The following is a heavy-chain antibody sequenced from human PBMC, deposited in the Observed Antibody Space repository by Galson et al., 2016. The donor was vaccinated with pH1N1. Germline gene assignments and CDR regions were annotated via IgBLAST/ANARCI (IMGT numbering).Heavy chain of an antibody. Sequence: SVKVSCKASGGTFTLYGITWARQAPGQGLEWMGRIIPIVGLTKYAQNFQGRVTITADISTSTAYMELSSLRSEDTAVYYCAGDRSTALYNHYYMDVWGKGTTVTVSS. CDR3: AGDRSTALYNHYYMDV. V-gene: IGHV1-69*04. CDR1: GGTFTLYG. J-gene: IGHJ6*03. CDR2: IIPIVGLT.